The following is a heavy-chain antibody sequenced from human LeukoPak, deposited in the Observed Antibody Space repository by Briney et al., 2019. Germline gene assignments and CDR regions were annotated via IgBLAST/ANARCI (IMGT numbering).Heavy chain of an antibody. J-gene: IGHJ4*02. V-gene: IGHV1-8*01. CDR2: MNPNSGNT. CDR3: ARSGSYYTARFDY. CDR1: GYTFTNYD. D-gene: IGHD3-10*01. Sequence: ASVKVSCKASGYTFTNYDINWVRQATGQGLEWMGWMNPNSGNTGYAQKFQGRITMTRNTSINTAYMELSSLRSEDTAVYYCARSGSYYTARFDYGGQGTLVTVSS.